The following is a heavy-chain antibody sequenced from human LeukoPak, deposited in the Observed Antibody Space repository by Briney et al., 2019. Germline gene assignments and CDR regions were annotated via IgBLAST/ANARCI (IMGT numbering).Heavy chain of an antibody. CDR1: GFIFSDYY. CDR2: ISGSSSYT. D-gene: IGHD6-19*01. J-gene: IGHJ4*02. CDR3: TRITVVAGNTYLADY. Sequence: PGGSLRLSCAASGFIFSDYYMSWIRQVPGKGLEWVSYISGSSSYTNYADSVKGRFTISRDNANNSLYLQMNSLRAEDTAVYYCTRITVVAGNTYLADYWGQGTLVTVSS. V-gene: IGHV3-11*03.